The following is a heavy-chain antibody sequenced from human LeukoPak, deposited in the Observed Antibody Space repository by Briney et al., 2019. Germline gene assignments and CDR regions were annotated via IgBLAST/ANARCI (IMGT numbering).Heavy chain of an antibody. CDR3: ATARGSGWFRNYYYYGMDV. Sequence: SQTLSLTCAISGDSVSSNSAAWNWIRQSPSRGLEWLGRTYYRSKWYNDYAVSVKSRITINPDTSKNQFSLQLNSVTPEDTAVYYCATARGSGWFRNYYYYGMDVWGQGTTVTVSS. CDR2: TYYRSKWYN. V-gene: IGHV6-1*01. J-gene: IGHJ6*02. CDR1: GDSVSSNSAA. D-gene: IGHD6-19*01.